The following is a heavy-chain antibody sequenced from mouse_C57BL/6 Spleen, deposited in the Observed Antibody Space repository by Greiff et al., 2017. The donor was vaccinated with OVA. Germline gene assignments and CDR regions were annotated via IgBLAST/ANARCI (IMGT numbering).Heavy chain of an antibody. D-gene: IGHD2-4*01. Sequence: EVQGVESGGGLVQPGGSLSLSCAASGFTFTDYYMSWVRQPPGKALEWLGFIRNKANGYTTEYSASVKGRFTISRDNSQSILYLQMNALRAEDSATYYCARSPYDWVWFAYWGQGTLVTVSA. V-gene: IGHV7-3*01. CDR1: GFTFTDYY. J-gene: IGHJ3*01. CDR3: ARSPYDWVWFAY. CDR2: IRNKANGYTT.